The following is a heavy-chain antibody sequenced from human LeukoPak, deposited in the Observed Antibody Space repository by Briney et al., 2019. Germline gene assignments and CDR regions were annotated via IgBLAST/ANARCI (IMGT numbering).Heavy chain of an antibody. CDR3: ARDFPYWFGAKFDAFDI. Sequence: ASVKVSCKASGYTFTSYYMHWVRQAPGQGLEWMGIINPSGGSTSYAQKFQGRVTMTRDTSTSTVYMELSSLRSEDTAVYYCARDFPYWFGAKFDAFDIWGQGTMVTVPS. J-gene: IGHJ3*02. CDR1: GYTFTSYY. V-gene: IGHV1-46*01. D-gene: IGHD3-10*01. CDR2: INPSGGST.